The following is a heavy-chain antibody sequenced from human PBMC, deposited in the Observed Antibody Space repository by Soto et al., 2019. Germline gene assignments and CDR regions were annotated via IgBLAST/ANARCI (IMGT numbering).Heavy chain of an antibody. Sequence: PGGSLRLCCAASGFTFRSYGMHWVRQAPGKGLEWVAVISHDGSDKYYADSMKGRFIISRDNSENTLFLNMNSLKPEDTAVYYCDKETQHLVHDYWGQGTLVTVSS. CDR3: DKETQHLVHDY. V-gene: IGHV3-30*18. D-gene: IGHD6-13*01. CDR1: GFTFRSYG. CDR2: ISHDGSDK. J-gene: IGHJ4*02.